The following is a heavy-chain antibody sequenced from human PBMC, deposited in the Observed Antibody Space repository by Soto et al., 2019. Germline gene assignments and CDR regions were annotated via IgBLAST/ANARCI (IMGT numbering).Heavy chain of an antibody. CDR3: AKYDHRSSSSLYYYYGMDV. V-gene: IGHV3-23*01. CDR1: GFTFSSYA. CDR2: ISGSGGST. J-gene: IGHJ6*02. Sequence: PGGSLRLSCAASGFTFSSYAMSWVRQAQGKGLEWVSAISGSGGSTYYADSVKGRFTISRDNSKNTLYLQMNSLRAEDTAVYYCAKYDHRSSSSLYYYYGMDVWGQGTTVTVSS. D-gene: IGHD6-6*01.